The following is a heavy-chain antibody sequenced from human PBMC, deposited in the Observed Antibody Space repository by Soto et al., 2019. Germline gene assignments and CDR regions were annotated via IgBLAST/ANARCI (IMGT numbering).Heavy chain of an antibody. CDR2: IKQDGSEK. CDR3: ARDGLEVDY. Sequence: EVQLVESGGGWVKPGGSLRLSWAAPEFTFSTYGMSWARQPPGKGLEWVANIKQDGSEKYYVDSVKGRFTISRDNAKNSLYLQMNSLRAEDTAVYYCARDGLEVDYWGQGTLVTVSS. D-gene: IGHD1-1*01. J-gene: IGHJ4*02. CDR1: EFTFSTYG. V-gene: IGHV3-7*05.